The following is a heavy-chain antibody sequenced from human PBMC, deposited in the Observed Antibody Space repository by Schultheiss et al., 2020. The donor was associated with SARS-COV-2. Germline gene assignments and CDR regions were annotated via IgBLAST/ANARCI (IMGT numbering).Heavy chain of an antibody. D-gene: IGHD3-16*02. J-gene: IGHJ4*02. CDR3: ARGTRYFDNIWGSYRESNFDY. Sequence: GGSLRLSCAASGFTFSSYAMSWVRQAPGKGLEWVSAISGSGGSTYYADSVKGRFTISRDNSKNTLYLQMNSLRAEDTAVYYCARGTRYFDNIWGSYRESNFDYWGQGTLVTVSS. CDR1: GFTFSSYA. CDR2: ISGSGGST. V-gene: IGHV3-23*01.